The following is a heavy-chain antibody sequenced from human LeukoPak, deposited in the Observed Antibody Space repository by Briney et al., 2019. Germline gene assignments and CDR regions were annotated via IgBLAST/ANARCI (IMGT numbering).Heavy chain of an antibody. CDR1: GYTFTSYG. V-gene: IGHV1-18*01. CDR3: ARVTLLYCGGDCHSLDY. CDR2: ISAYNGNT. Sequence: ASVKVSCKASGYTFTSYGISWVRQAPGQGLEWMGWISAYNGNTNYAQKLQGRVTMTTDTSTSTAYMELRSLRSDDTAVYYCARVTLLYCGGDCHSLDYWGQGTLDTVSS. D-gene: IGHD2-21*02. J-gene: IGHJ4*02.